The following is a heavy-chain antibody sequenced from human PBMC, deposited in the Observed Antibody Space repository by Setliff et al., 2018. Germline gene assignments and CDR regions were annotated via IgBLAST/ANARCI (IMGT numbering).Heavy chain of an antibody. V-gene: IGHV3-23*01. CDR2: IFGSGANT. J-gene: IGHJ4*02. Sequence: GGSLRLSCTASRFTFSVYVMAWVRQAPGKGLEWVATIFGSGANTYYADSVKGRFTISRDNSKNTLYLRVNSLRAEDTAVYYCAKGGGNHCFDYWGQGALVTVSS. D-gene: IGHD2-15*01. CDR3: AKGGGNHCFDY. CDR1: RFTFSVYV.